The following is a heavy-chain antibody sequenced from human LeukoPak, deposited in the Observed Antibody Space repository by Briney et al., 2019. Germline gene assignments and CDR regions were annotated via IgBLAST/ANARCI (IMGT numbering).Heavy chain of an antibody. CDR2: INSISGEI. V-gene: IGHV3-48*02. D-gene: IGHD5-12*01. CDR3: ARDHGYAFDY. J-gene: IGHJ4*02. CDR1: GFTFSYYS. Sequence: GGSLRLSCVAPGFTFSYYSMNWVRQAPGKGLEWVSYINSISGEILYADSVKGRFTISRDDAKNSLYLQMNSLRDEDTAVYYCARDHGYAFDYWGQGTLVTVSS.